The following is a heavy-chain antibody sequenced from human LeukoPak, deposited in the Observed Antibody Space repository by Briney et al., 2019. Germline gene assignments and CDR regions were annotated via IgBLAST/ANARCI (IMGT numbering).Heavy chain of an antibody. Sequence: GGSLRLSCEASGFTFSTSWMYWVRQAPGKGLEWVSRINGDGSDPSYADFVKGRFTISRDNAKNSVYLQMNSLTAEDTAVYYCARDRATGRLDPMGQGTLVTVSS. J-gene: IGHJ5*02. CDR1: GFTFSTSW. V-gene: IGHV3-74*01. CDR2: INGDGSDP. CDR3: ARDRATGRLDP.